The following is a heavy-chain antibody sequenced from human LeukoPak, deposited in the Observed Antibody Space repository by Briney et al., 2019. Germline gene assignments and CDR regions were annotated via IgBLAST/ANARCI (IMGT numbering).Heavy chain of an antibody. CDR1: GFTFSSYA. Sequence: GGSLRLSCAASGFTFSSYAVHWGRQAPGKGLEWVAVISYDGSNKYYADSVKGRFTISRDNSKNTLYLQMNSLRAEDTAVYYCARAQAIAAAGFTVDYWGQGTLVTVSS. V-gene: IGHV3-30*04. CDR3: ARAQAIAAAGFTVDY. CDR2: ISYDGSNK. J-gene: IGHJ4*02. D-gene: IGHD6-13*01.